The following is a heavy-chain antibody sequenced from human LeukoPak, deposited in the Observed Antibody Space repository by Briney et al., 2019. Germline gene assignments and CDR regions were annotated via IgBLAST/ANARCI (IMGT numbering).Heavy chain of an antibody. CDR3: AKDVMSQNYYYYYYMDV. J-gene: IGHJ6*03. CDR2: ISYDGSNK. Sequence: GGSLRLSCAASGFTFSSYAMHWVRQAPGKGLEWVAVISYDGSNKYYADSVKGRFTISRDNSKNTLYLQMNSLRAEDTAVYYCAKDVMSQNYYYYYYMDVWGKGTTVTVSS. D-gene: IGHD3-16*01. V-gene: IGHV3-30-3*01. CDR1: GFTFSSYA.